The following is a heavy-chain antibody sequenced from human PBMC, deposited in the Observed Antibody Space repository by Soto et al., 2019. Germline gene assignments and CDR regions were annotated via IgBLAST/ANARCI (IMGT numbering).Heavy chain of an antibody. Sequence: VSCKASVGTFSSYAISWVRQAPGQGLEWMGGIIPIFGTANYAQKFQGRVTITADESTSTAYMELSSLRSEDTAVYYCARGVESSGWYDEVWFDPWGQGTLVTVS. D-gene: IGHD6-19*01. CDR2: IIPIFGTA. CDR3: ARGVESSGWYDEVWFDP. J-gene: IGHJ5*02. V-gene: IGHV1-69*01. CDR1: VGTFSSYA.